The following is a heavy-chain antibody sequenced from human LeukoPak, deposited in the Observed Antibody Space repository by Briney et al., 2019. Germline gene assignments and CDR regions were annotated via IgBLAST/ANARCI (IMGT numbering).Heavy chain of an antibody. CDR3: ARDGDYDILTGYEFDY. CDR1: GYTFTSYG. J-gene: IGHJ4*02. CDR2: ISAYNGNT. D-gene: IGHD3-9*01. Sequence: ASVKVSCKASGYTFTSYGISWVRQAPGQGLEWMGWISAYNGNTNYAQKLQGRVTMTTDTSTSTACMELRSLRSDDTAVYYCARDGDYDILTGYEFDYWGQGTLVTVSS. V-gene: IGHV1-18*01.